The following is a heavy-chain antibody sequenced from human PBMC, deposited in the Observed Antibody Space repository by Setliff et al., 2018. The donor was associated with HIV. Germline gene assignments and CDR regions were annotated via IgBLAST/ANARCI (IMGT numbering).Heavy chain of an antibody. D-gene: IGHD3-10*01. J-gene: IGHJ5*02. Sequence: LETLSLTCTVSGGSISSYCWNWIRQPPGKGLEWIGYIFASGSSLYNPSLQSRVSISIDTSKNQFSLKLSSVTAADTAVYYCARRIDNSGSLPAKNWFDTWGQGRLVTVSS. CDR1: GGSISSYC. CDR3: ARRIDNSGSLPAKNWFDT. V-gene: IGHV4-4*09. CDR2: IFASGSS.